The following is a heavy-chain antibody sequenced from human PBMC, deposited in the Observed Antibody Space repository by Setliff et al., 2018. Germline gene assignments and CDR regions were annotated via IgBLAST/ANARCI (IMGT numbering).Heavy chain of an antibody. Sequence: ASVKVSCKASGYAFNDFGINWVRQAPGQGLEWMGWISPYTGNIYSAQKFQGRVTLTTDTSTSTAYMEVRSLTSDDTAVYYCARINFYVSSGYYYASDNWGQGTLVTVSS. CDR1: GYAFNDFG. CDR3: ARINFYVSSGYYYASDN. J-gene: IGHJ4*02. V-gene: IGHV1-18*01. D-gene: IGHD3-22*01. CDR2: ISPYTGNI.